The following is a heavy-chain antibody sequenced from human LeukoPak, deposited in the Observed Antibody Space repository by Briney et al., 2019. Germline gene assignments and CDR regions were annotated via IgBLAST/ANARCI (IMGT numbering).Heavy chain of an antibody. D-gene: IGHD3-3*02. CDR3: AAFSRVRGYYFDY. CDR1: GGSFSGYY. V-gene: IGHV4-34*01. Sequence: KPSETLSLTCAVYGGSFSGYYWSWIRQPPGKGLEWIGEINHSGSTNYNPSLKSRVTISVDTSKNQFSLKLSSVTAADTAVYHCAAFSRVRGYYFDYWGQGTLVTVSS. J-gene: IGHJ4*02. CDR2: INHSGST.